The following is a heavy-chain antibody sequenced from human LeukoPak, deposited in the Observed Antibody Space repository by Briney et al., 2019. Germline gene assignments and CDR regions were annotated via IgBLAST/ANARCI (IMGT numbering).Heavy chain of an antibody. CDR2: IGNSGGST. CDR1: GFTFSSYA. D-gene: IGHD6-13*01. V-gene: IGHV3-23*01. J-gene: IGHJ4*02. Sequence: PGGSLRLSCAASGFTFSSYAMSWVRQAPGKGLEWVAAIGNSGGSTYYADSVKGRFTISRDNSKNTLYLQMDSLRAEDTAIYCCARVDARTSSWNYEDFWGQGTLVTVSS. CDR3: ARVDARTSSWNYEDF.